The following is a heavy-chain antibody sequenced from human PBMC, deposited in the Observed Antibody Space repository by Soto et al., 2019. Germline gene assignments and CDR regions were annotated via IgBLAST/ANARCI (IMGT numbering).Heavy chain of an antibody. V-gene: IGHV3-9*01. J-gene: IGHJ6*02. CDR1: GFTFDDYA. CDR2: ISLNSGSI. Sequence: GGSLRLSCAASGFTFDDYAMHWVRQAPGKGLEWVSGISLNSGSIGYADSVKGRFTTARDNAKNSLYLQMNSLRAEDTALYYCAKDTVADLNFHYYYGMDVWGQGTTVTVSS. D-gene: IGHD6-19*01. CDR3: AKDTVADLNFHYYYGMDV.